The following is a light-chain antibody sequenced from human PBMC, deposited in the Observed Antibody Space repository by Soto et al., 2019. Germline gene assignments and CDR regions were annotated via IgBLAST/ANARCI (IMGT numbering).Light chain of an antibody. Sequence: EIVMTQSPATLSVSPGERATLSCRASQNAHTSLAWYRQKPGQAPRLLIYDAFKRAAGIPARFSGSGSGTDFTLTISSLEPEDSGIYYCQDRSNWPLFTFGGGTKVDIK. CDR3: QDRSNWPLFT. CDR2: DAF. CDR1: QNAHTS. J-gene: IGKJ4*01. V-gene: IGKV3-11*01.